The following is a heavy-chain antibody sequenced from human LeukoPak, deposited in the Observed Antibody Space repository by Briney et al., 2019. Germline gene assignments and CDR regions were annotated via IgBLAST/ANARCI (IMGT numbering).Heavy chain of an antibody. D-gene: IGHD4-17*01. J-gene: IGHJ4*02. CDR3: ARDGRRMDGDFIFDY. CDR1: GFSFSSYW. Sequence: GGSLRLSCAASGFSFSSYWMSWVRQAPGKGLEWVANIKQDGSEKYYVDSVKGRFTISRDNTKNSLYLQMNSLRAEDTAVYYCARDGRRMDGDFIFDYWGQGTLVTVSS. CDR2: IKQDGSEK. V-gene: IGHV3-7*01.